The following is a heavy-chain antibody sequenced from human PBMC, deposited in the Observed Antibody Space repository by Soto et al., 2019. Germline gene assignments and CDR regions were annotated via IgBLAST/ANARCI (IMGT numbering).Heavy chain of an antibody. CDR3: AKDPHPISGWYEPFDY. CDR2: ISGSGGST. D-gene: IGHD6-19*01. V-gene: IGHV3-23*01. J-gene: IGHJ4*02. CDR1: GFTFSSYA. Sequence: GGSLRLSCAASGFTFSSYAMSWVRQAPGKGLEWVSAISGSGGSTYYADSVKGRFTISRDNSKNTLYLQMNSLRAEDTAVYYCAKDPHPISGWYEPFDYWGQGTLVTVSS.